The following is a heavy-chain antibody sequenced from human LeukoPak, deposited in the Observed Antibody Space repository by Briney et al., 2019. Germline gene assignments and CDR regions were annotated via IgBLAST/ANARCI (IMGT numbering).Heavy chain of an antibody. CDR2: IKRGTDGGTI. D-gene: IGHD6-13*01. CDR3: TRAAGTMVY. J-gene: IGHJ4*02. CDR1: GFTLNNAW. V-gene: IGHV3-15*01. Sequence: PGGSLRLSCAASGFTLNNAWMSWVRQAPGKGLEWLGRIKRGTDGGTIDYAAPVKGRFTISRDDSKNTLYLQMNSLKTEDTAVYYCTRAAGTMVYWGQGTLVTVSS.